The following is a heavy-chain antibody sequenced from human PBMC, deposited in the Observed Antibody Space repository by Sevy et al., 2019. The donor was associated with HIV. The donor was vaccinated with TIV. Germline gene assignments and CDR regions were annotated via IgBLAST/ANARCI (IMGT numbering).Heavy chain of an antibody. V-gene: IGHV3-30-3*01. CDR1: GFTFSSYD. Sequence: GSLRLSCSASGFTFSSYDMHWVRQAPGKGLEWVAVISYDGSNKYIADSVKGRFTISRDKSKNTLSLRINSLRAEDTAVYYCARGTPVLRFLEWQGPYYYYGMDVWGQGTTVTVSS. CDR3: ARGTPVLRFLEWQGPYYYYGMDV. J-gene: IGHJ6*02. D-gene: IGHD3-3*01. CDR2: ISYDGSNK.